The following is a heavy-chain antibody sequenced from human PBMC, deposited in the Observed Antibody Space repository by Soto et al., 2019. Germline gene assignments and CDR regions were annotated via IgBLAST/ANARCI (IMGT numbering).Heavy chain of an antibody. CDR2: INSDGSVS. D-gene: IGHD2-15*01. Sequence: EVQLVESGGGLVQPGGSLRLSCAASGFTFSNYWMYWVRQAPGKGLEWVSRINSDGSVSSYADSVKGRLTISRDNVKNTLYLQMDSLRAEDTALYYCARGDCVGGTCYSLAGSFSYYMDVWGKGTTVTFFS. J-gene: IGHJ6*03. CDR3: ARGDCVGGTCYSLAGSFSYYMDV. CDR1: GFTFSNYW. V-gene: IGHV3-74*02.